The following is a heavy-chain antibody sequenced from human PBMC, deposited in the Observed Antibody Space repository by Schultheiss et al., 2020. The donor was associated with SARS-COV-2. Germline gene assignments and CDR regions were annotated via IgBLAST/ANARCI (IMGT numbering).Heavy chain of an antibody. Sequence: GGSLRLSCAASGFTFSNYGMNWVRQAPGKGLEWLSHISGSSNTIYYADSVKGRFTISRDNAKNSLFLQMNSLKVEDTAIYYCARRGGKQQLIRWFDPWGQGSLVTVSS. CDR3: ARRGGKQQLIRWFDP. J-gene: IGHJ5*02. CDR1: GFTFSNYG. CDR2: ISGSSNTI. V-gene: IGHV3-48*04. D-gene: IGHD6-13*01.